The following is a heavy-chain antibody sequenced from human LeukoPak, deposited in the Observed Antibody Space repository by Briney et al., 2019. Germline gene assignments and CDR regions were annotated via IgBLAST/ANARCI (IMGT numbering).Heavy chain of an antibody. CDR1: GFTFSGYW. V-gene: IGHV3-7*03. J-gene: IGHJ5*02. CDR2: IKQDGSEK. CDR3: ARDQLLWFGYLSSTWFDP. D-gene: IGHD3-10*01. Sequence: PGGSLRLSCAASGFTFSGYWLSWAGQAPGKGLEGLAKIKQDGSEKYYVDSVKGRFTISRDNAKNSLYLQMNSLRAEDTAVYYCARDQLLWFGYLSSTWFDPWGQGTLVTVSS.